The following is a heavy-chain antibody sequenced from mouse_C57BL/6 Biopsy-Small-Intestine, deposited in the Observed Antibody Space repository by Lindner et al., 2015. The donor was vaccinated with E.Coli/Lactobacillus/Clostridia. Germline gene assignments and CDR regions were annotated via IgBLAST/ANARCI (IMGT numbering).Heavy chain of an antibody. CDR3: TRTMVTTLYYYAMDY. Sequence: VQLQESGTVLARPGASVKMSCKTSGYTFTSYWMHWVKQRPGQGLEWIGAIYPGNSDTSYNQKFKGKAKLTAVTSASTAYMELSSLTNEDSAVYYCTRTMVTTLYYYAMDYWGQGTSVTASS. CDR2: IYPGNSDT. J-gene: IGHJ4*01. CDR1: GYTFTSYW. D-gene: IGHD2-1*01. V-gene: IGHV1-5*01.